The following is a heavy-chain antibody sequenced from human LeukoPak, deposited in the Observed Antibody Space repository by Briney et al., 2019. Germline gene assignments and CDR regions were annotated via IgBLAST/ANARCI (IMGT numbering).Heavy chain of an antibody. CDR3: ARYYYDSSGYPRSFDY. Sequence: ASETLSLTCTVSGGSISSGGYYWSWIRQHPGKGLEWIGYIYYSGSTYYNPSLKGRVTISVDTSKNQFSLKLSSVTAADTAVYYCARYYYDSSGYPRSFDYWGQGTLVTVSS. CDR1: GGSISSGGYY. J-gene: IGHJ4*02. CDR2: IYYSGST. V-gene: IGHV4-31*03. D-gene: IGHD3-22*01.